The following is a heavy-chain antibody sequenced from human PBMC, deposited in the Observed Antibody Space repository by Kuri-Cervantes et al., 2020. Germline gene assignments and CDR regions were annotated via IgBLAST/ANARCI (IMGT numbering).Heavy chain of an antibody. J-gene: IGHJ3*02. D-gene: IGHD6-13*01. Sequence: GGSLRLSCAASGFTFDDYAMHWVRQAPGKGLEWVSGISWNSGSIDYADSVKGRFTISRDNAKNSLYLQMNSLRAEDTAVYYCAKEKAAVGIGAFDIWGQGTMVTVSS. CDR1: GFTFDDYA. CDR2: ISWNSGSI. V-gene: IGHV3-9*01. CDR3: AKEKAAVGIGAFDI.